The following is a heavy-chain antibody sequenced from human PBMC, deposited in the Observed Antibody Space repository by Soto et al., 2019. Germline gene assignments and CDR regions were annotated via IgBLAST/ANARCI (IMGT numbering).Heavy chain of an antibody. CDR1: GDIFNSYT. CDR3: AASYGSGSRAFDY. J-gene: IGHJ4*02. Sequence: QVQLVQSGPEVKMPGSSVKVSCKASGDIFNSYTINWVRQAPGQGLQWMGRTIPILAMSNYALKFQGRVTITADKSTTTAYMELSRLRSDDTAVYYCAASYGSGSRAFDYWGQGTLVTVSS. CDR2: TIPILAMS. D-gene: IGHD3-10*01. V-gene: IGHV1-69*02.